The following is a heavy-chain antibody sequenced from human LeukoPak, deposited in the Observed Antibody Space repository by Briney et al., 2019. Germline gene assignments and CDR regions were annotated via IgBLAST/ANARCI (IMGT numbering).Heavy chain of an antibody. Sequence: ASVKVSCKASGYSFTNYGITWIREAPGQGPEWLGWISGYNANAHYAQNVQGRVTLTTDTSTNTAYMEQRGLTSDDTAMYYCARVGRGCSSIRCYWEDWFDPWGQGTLVIVSS. CDR2: ISGYNANA. J-gene: IGHJ5*02. CDR3: ARVGRGCSSIRCYWEDWFDP. D-gene: IGHD2-2*01. CDR1: GYSFTNYG. V-gene: IGHV1-18*01.